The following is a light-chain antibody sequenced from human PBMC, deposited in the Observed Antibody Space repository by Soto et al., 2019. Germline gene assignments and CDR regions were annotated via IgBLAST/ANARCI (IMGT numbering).Light chain of an antibody. CDR3: AAWEDSLGGSLE. J-gene: IGLJ3*02. Sequence: QSVLTQPPSASGTPGQRVTISCSGGSSNIGTNHVYWYQQLPGTAPRLLIYADNQRPSGVPDRFSGSKSGTSASLAISGLRSEDEADYYCAAWEDSLGGSLEFGGGTKLTVL. CDR2: ADN. CDR1: SSNIGTNH. V-gene: IGLV1-47*02.